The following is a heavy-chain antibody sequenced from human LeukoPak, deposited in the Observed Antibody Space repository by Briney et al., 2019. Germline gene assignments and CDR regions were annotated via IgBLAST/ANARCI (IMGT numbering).Heavy chain of an antibody. V-gene: IGHV3-33*01. D-gene: IGHD2-8*02. Sequence: GGSLRLSCAASGFTFSRYGMHWVRQAPGKGLEWVAVIWYDGSITYYADSVMGRFTISKDNSRNMLYLQMNSLRAEDTAVYYCASQLVGAAFDPWGQGTLVTVSS. CDR2: IWYDGSIT. CDR1: GFTFSRYG. J-gene: IGHJ5*02. CDR3: ASQLVGAAFDP.